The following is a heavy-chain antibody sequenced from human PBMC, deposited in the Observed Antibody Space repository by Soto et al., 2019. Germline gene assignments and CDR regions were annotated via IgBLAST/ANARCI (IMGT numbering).Heavy chain of an antibody. CDR3: VKVLARGVGVPRFYFDS. CDR1: GFTSSNSW. J-gene: IGHJ4*02. CDR2: INADGTST. D-gene: IGHD2-2*01. V-gene: IGHV3-74*01. Sequence: DVQLVESGGGLVQPGGSLSPSFAASGFTSSNSWIHWVRQVSGKGLEWVSRINADGTSTSNADSVKGRFTISRDNAKNTLYLHVNSLRAEDTAVYYCVKVLARGVGVPRFYFDSWGQGALVTVSS.